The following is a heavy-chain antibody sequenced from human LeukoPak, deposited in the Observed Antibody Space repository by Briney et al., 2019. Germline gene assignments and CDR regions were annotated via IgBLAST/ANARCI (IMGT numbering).Heavy chain of an antibody. CDR3: ARLDYSKFTIAP. CDR1: GFTFSSYG. J-gene: IGHJ5*02. CDR2: ISGSGSTI. V-gene: IGHV3-48*03. D-gene: IGHD4-11*01. Sequence: GGSLRLSCAASGFTFSSYGMNWVRQAPGKGLEWVSYISGSGSTIYYADSVKGRFTISRDNAKNSLYLQMNSLRAEDTAVYYCARLDYSKFTIAPWGQGTLVTVSS.